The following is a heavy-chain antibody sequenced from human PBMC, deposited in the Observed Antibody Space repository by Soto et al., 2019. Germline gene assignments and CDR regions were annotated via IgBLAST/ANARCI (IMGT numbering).Heavy chain of an antibody. J-gene: IGHJ6*02. D-gene: IGHD6-19*01. CDR2: ISYDETNK. CDR1: GFTFSSYA. CDR3: VRDPRRYSSGWIYYYYYGMDV. Sequence: GGSLRLSCAASGFTFSSYAMHWVRQAPGKGLEWVAVISYDETNKYYADSVKGRFTISRDNSKNTLYLQMNSLRAEDTAVYFCVRDPRRYSSGWIYYYYYGMDVWGQGTTVTVSS. V-gene: IGHV3-30-3*01.